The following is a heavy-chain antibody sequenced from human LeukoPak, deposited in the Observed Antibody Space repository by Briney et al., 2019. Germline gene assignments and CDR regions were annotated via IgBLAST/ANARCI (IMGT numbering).Heavy chain of an antibody. CDR3: ARSGVVVPAATSFDP. D-gene: IGHD2-2*01. Sequence: ASVKVSCKASGYTFTSYDINWVRQATGQGLEWMGWMNPNSGNTGYAQKFQGRVTVTRNTSISTAYMELSSLRSEDTAVYYCARSGVVVPAATSFDPWGQRTLVTVSS. CDR1: GYTFTSYD. CDR2: MNPNSGNT. V-gene: IGHV1-8*01. J-gene: IGHJ5*02.